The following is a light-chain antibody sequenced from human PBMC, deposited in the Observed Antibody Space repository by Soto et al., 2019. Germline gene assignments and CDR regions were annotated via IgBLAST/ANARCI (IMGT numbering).Light chain of an antibody. Sequence: DIQMTQSPSSVSASVGDRVTITCRASQRISTWLAWYQQRPGRAPKLLIYAASSLQSGVPSRFSGSGAGTDFTLTISILQPEDFATYYCQQANSFPITFGGGTKVEIK. CDR2: AAS. J-gene: IGKJ4*01. V-gene: IGKV1-12*01. CDR3: QQANSFPIT. CDR1: QRISTW.